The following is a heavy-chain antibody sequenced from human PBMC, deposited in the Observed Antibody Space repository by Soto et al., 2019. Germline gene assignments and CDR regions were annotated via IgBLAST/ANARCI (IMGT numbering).Heavy chain of an antibody. CDR2: ISYDGSNK. V-gene: IGHV3-30-3*01. CDR3: ARVAVVVTAKYYFDY. D-gene: IGHD2-21*02. J-gene: IGHJ4*02. Sequence: GGSLRLSCAASGFTFSSYAMNWVRQAPGKGLEWVADISYDGSNKYYADSVKGRFTISRDNSKNTLYLQMNSLRAEDTAVYYCARVAVVVTAKYYFDYWGQGTLVTVSS. CDR1: GFTFSSYA.